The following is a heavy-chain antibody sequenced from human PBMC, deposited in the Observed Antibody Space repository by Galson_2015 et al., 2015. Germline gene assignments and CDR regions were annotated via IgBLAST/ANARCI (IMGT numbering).Heavy chain of an antibody. CDR2: IYTDASSA. Sequence: SLRLSCAASGFTFSSYWMHWVRQAPGKGLVWVSRIYTDASSASSADSVEGRFTISRDDAKSTLYLQMNSLRAEDTAVYYCVRGNSGYGNFDYWGQGILVTVSS. CDR3: VRGNSGYGNFDY. D-gene: IGHD5-18*01. CDR1: GFTFSSYW. J-gene: IGHJ4*02. V-gene: IGHV3-74*01.